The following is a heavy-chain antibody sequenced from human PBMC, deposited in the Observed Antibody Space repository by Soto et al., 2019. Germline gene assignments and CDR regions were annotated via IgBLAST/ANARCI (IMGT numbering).Heavy chain of an antibody. V-gene: IGHV5-51*01. CDR3: ARRAAMASTYGLDV. D-gene: IGHD5-18*01. CDR1: GYSFSSYW. Sequence: PGESLKISCEGSGYSFSSYWIAWVRQMPGKGLEWMGIIYPGDSDTRYGPSFRGQVTISADKSISTAYLQWSSLKASDTAIYYCARRAAMASTYGLDVWGQGTTVTVSS. CDR2: IYPGDSDT. J-gene: IGHJ6*02.